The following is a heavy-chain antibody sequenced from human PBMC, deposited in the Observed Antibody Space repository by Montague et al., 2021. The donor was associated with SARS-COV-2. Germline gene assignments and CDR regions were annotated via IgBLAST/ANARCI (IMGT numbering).Heavy chain of an antibody. J-gene: IGHJ2*01. CDR2: IYHCGNT. Sequence: SETRSLTCTVSGGSISGYYWSWIRQPPGKGLEWIGYIYHCGNTKYNPSPKSRVSISADTSKNQFSLRLSSVTAADTAVYAREYRIELWQTNWYFGLWGRGTLVPVPS. CDR1: GGSISGYY. V-gene: IGHV4-59*01. CDR3: EYRIELWQTNWYFGL. D-gene: IGHD5-18*01.